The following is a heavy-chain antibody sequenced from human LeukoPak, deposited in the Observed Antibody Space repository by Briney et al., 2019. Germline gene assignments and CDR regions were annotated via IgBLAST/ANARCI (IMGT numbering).Heavy chain of an antibody. V-gene: IGHV4-38-2*02. Sequence: SETLSLTCTVSGYSISSGYFWGWIRQPPGKGLEWIGSFYHSGITYYNPSLKSRVTISVEMSKNQFSLKLSSVTAADTAVYYCARTRTRRGFGRTYYFDYWGQGTLVTVSS. J-gene: IGHJ4*02. CDR3: ARTRTRRGFGRTYYFDY. CDR2: FYHSGIT. CDR1: GYSISSGYF. D-gene: IGHD1-14*01.